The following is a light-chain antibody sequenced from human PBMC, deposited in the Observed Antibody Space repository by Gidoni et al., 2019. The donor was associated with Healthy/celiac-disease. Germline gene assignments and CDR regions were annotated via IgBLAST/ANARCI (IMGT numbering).Light chain of an antibody. J-gene: IGLJ3*02. CDR3: LLSYSGARWV. V-gene: IGLV7-46*01. CDR2: DTS. Sequence: QAVLTQEPSLPVSPGGTVTPTCGSSTAAVTSGHYPYWFQQKPGHAPRTLIYDTSSKHSWTPARFSGSLLGGKAALTLSGAQPEDEAEYYCLLSYSGARWVFGGGTKLTVL. CDR1: TAAVTSGHY.